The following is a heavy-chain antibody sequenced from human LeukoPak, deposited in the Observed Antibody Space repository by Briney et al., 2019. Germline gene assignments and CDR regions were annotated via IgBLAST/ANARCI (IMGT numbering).Heavy chain of an antibody. V-gene: IGHV4-39*07. Sequence: PSETLSLTCTVSGGSISSSSYYWGWIRQPPRKGLEWIGSIYYSGSTYYNPSLKSRVTISVGTSKNQFSLKLSSVTAADTAVYYCARAVTTMVRGVPRSGWFDPWGQGTLVTVSS. CDR3: ARAVTTMVRGVPRSGWFDP. J-gene: IGHJ5*02. CDR1: GGSISSSSYY. CDR2: IYYSGST. D-gene: IGHD3-10*01.